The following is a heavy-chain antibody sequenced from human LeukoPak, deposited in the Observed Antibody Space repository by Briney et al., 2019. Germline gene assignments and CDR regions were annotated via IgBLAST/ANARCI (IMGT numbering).Heavy chain of an antibody. D-gene: IGHD2-21*02. J-gene: IGHJ4*02. V-gene: IGHV3-7*01. CDR2: IKQDGSEK. CDR3: AKDKNIRDYCGGDCYSGLGFDY. CDR1: GFTFSSYW. Sequence: GGSLRLSCAASGFTFSSYWMSWVRQAPGKGLEWVANIKQDGSEKYYVDSVKGRFTISRDNAKNSLYLQMNSLRAEDTAVYYCAKDKNIRDYCGGDCYSGLGFDYWGQGTLVTVSS.